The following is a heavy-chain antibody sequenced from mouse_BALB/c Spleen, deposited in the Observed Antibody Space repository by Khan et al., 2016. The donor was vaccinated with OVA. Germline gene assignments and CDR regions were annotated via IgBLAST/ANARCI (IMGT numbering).Heavy chain of an antibody. CDR3: ARGGYSDEAWFAY. CDR2: IYPGTGSI. CDR1: GYIFTSYW. Sequence: QVQLQQSGAELVRPGASVKLSCKTSGYIFTSYWIHWVKQRSGQGLEWIARIYPGTGSIYYNEKFKGKATLTADKSSSTAFMQLSSLQSEDSAVYFCARGGYSDEAWFAYGGQGTLVTVSA. V-gene: IGHV1S132*01. J-gene: IGHJ3*01.